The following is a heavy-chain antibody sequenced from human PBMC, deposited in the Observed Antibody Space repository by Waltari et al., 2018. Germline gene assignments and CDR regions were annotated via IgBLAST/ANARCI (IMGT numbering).Heavy chain of an antibody. CDR3: ARHQRNIVVVPAAMSGDIFDV. D-gene: IGHD2-2*01. CDR2: IYYSGST. J-gene: IGHJ3*01. V-gene: IGHV4-39*01. CDR1: GASISDSRYF. Sequence: QLQLQESGPGLVKPSETLSLTCTVSGASISDSRYFWGWVRQPPGKGLEWVGNIYYSGSTYYNPSLTSRVTMSVDTSKSQFSLNLKSVTAADTAVYFCARHQRNIVVVPAAMSGDIFDVWGQGTVITVSS.